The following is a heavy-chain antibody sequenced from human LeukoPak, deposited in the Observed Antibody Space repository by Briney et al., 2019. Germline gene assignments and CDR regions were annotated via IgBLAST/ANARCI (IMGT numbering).Heavy chain of an antibody. V-gene: IGHV4-34*01. CDR2: INHSGST. CDR1: GGSFSGYY. J-gene: IGHJ6*03. CDR3: ARGPWYYYMDV. Sequence: SETLSLTCAVYGGSFSGYYWSWIRQPPGKGLEWIGEINHSGSTNYNPSLKNRVTISVDTSKNQFSLKLSSVTAADTAVYYCARGPWYYYMDVWGKGTTVTVSS.